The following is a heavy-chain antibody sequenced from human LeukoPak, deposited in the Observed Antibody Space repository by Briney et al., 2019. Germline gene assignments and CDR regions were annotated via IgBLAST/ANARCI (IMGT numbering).Heavy chain of an antibody. V-gene: IGHV4-59*11. Sequence: PSETLSLTCPVSGASMNTHFWSWIRQPPGKELDRIGYTLDNVTTKDNPSRKSRFTLSADTSKNQFSLRVTSVTAADTAVYYCSTIKRGNIFGYFDCWGQGMAVTVSS. D-gene: IGHD5-18*01. J-gene: IGHJ4*02. CDR1: GASMNTHF. CDR3: STIKRGNIFGYFDC. CDR2: TLDNVTT.